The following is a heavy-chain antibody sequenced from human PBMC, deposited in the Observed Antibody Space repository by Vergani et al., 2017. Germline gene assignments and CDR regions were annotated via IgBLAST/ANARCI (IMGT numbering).Heavy chain of an antibody. J-gene: IGHJ2*01. D-gene: IGHD7-27*01. CDR1: GFTFSDYY. CDR3: ARTPELGDWYFEL. CDR2: ISSSGSAR. V-gene: IGHV3-11*04. Sequence: QVQLEESGGGLVKPGGSLRLSCAASGFTFSDYYMSWNRQAPGKGLEWISYISSSGSARYYGDSVKGRFTISRDNAKNSVYLQMNSLRGEDTAVYYCARTPELGDWYFELWGRGTLVTVSS.